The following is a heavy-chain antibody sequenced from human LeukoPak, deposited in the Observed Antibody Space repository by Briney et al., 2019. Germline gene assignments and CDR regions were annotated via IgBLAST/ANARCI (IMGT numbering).Heavy chain of an antibody. CDR3: ARDPYSGSYADY. D-gene: IGHD1-26*01. V-gene: IGHV4-31*02. CDR2: IYYSGST. J-gene: IGHJ4*02. Sequence: IGYIYYSGSTYYNPSLKSRVTISVDTSKNQFSLKLSSVTAADTAVYYCARDPYSGSYADYWGQGTLVTVSS.